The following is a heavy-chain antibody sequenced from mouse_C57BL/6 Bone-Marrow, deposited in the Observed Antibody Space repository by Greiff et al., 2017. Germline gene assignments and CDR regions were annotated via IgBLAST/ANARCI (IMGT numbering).Heavy chain of an antibody. CDR1: GYTFTSYG. CDR3: ARIDNEGLNYFDY. CDR2: IYPRSGST. V-gene: IGHV1-81*01. Sequence: VQLQQSGAELARPGASVKLSCKASGYTFTSYGISWVKQRTGQGLEWIGEIYPRSGSTYYTAQFQGKATLTADNSASTASMELRSLTSEDSAVYYCARIDNEGLNYFDYWGQGTTLTVSS. J-gene: IGHJ2*01.